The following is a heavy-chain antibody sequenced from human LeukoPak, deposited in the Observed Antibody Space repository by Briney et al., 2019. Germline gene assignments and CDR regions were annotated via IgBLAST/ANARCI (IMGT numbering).Heavy chain of an antibody. CDR1: HYSISSGYY. J-gene: IGHJ4*02. Sequence: SETLSLTCAVSHYSISSGYYWVWIRQPPGKGLEWIGSIYHSGSTYYNPSLKSRVTISIDTSKNQFSLKLSSVTAADTAVYYCAGLPGGYFDYWGQGTLVTVSS. V-gene: IGHV4-38-2*01. CDR3: AGLPGGYFDY. CDR2: IYHSGST. D-gene: IGHD2-8*02.